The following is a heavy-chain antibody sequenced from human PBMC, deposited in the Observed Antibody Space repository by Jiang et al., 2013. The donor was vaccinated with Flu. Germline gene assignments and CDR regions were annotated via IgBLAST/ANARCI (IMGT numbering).Heavy chain of an antibody. CDR1: GGSISSSSYY. D-gene: IGHD3-22*01. Sequence: PGLVKPSXTLSLTCAVSGGSISSSSYYWGWIRQPPGKGLQWIGTISWSGTTYDNPSLKSRVTMSADTSRNQFFLKLSSVTAADTAVYYCARLGDSFGYYYISYFDPWGQGTLVIVSS. CDR2: ISWSGTT. V-gene: IGHV4-39*01. CDR3: ARLGDSFGYYYISYFDP. J-gene: IGHJ5*02.